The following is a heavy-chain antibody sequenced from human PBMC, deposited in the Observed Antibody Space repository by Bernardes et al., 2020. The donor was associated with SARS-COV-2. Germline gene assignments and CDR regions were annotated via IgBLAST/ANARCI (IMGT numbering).Heavy chain of an antibody. CDR1: GFTFSSSA. CDR2: ISGSGGCT. J-gene: IGHJ6*04. Sequence: GGSLRLSCAASGFTFSSSAMSWVRQAPGKGLEWVSGISGSGGCTYYADSVKGRFTISRDKSTNTLFLQMNSLSAEDTAVYYCASDDVWGSYPYRDYYGMDVWGKGTTVTGSS. CDR3: ASDDVWGSYPYRDYYGMDV. D-gene: IGHD3-16*01. V-gene: IGHV3-23*01.